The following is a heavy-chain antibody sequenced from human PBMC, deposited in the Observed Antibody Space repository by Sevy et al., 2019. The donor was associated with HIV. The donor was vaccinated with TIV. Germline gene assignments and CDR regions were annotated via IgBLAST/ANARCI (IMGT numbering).Heavy chain of an antibody. V-gene: IGHV3-11*06. Sequence: GGSLRLSCTASGFTFSDYYMSWIRQAPGKGLEWISYISGTNSYTNYADSVKGRFTISRDNAKSSLYLQINSLRAEDTAVYFCARNPRQRDALDVWGQWTMVTVSS. CDR2: ISGTNSYT. CDR3: ARNPRQRDALDV. J-gene: IGHJ3*01. CDR1: GFTFSDYY.